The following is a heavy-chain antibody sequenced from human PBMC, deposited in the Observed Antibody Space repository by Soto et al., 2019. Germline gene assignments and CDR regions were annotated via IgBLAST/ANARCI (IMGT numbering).Heavy chain of an antibody. J-gene: IGHJ6*03. CDR1: GYTFTSYD. Sequence: GASVKVSCKASGYTFTSYDINWVRQATGQGLEWMGWMNPNSGNTGYAQKFQGRVTMTRNTSISTAYMELSSLRSEDTAVCYCASDILWFGERNYYYMDVWGKGTTVTVSS. CDR3: ASDILWFGERNYYYMDV. V-gene: IGHV1-8*01. D-gene: IGHD3-10*01. CDR2: MNPNSGNT.